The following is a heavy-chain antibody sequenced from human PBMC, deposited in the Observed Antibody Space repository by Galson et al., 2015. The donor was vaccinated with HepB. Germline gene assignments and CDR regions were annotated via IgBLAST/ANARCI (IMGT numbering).Heavy chain of an antibody. CDR1: GYTFTSYY. CDR2: INPSGGST. V-gene: IGHV1-46*01. Sequence: SVKVSCKASGYTFTSYYMHWVRQAPGQGLEWMGIINPSGGSTSYAQKFQGRVTMTRDTSTSTVYMELSSLRSEDTAVYYCARDTGQYSGYDYRYYGMDVWGQGTTVTVSS. D-gene: IGHD5-12*01. CDR3: ARDTGQYSGYDYRYYGMDV. J-gene: IGHJ6*02.